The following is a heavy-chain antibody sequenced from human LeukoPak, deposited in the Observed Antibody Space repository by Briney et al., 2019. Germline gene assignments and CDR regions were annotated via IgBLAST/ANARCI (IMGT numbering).Heavy chain of an antibody. CDR2: INNDGSTT. CDR3: ARTYSSFDY. Sequence: GGSLRLSCAVSGFTFSSYWMHWVRQAPGKGLVWVSRINNDGSTTAYADSVKGRFTISRDNTKNTLYLQMNSLRAEDTAVYYCARTYSSFDYWGQGTLITVSS. J-gene: IGHJ4*02. D-gene: IGHD6-19*01. V-gene: IGHV3-74*01. CDR1: GFTFSSYW.